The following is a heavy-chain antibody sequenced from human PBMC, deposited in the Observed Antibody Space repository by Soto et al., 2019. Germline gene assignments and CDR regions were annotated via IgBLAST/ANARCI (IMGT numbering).Heavy chain of an antibody. J-gene: IGHJ6*03. V-gene: IGHV4-59*08. D-gene: IGHD3-3*01. Sequence: SETLSLTCTVFGRSISRNYWSWIRQPPGKGLARRGDVYYSGRTNYNPSVNTRATISVDTSKTQFPLKLSSVTAADTAVYYCARQRSYYFLSGYYIDYYYSYLDVWGKGTTVTVSS. CDR2: VYYSGRT. CDR3: ARQRSYYFLSGYYIDYYYSYLDV. CDR1: GRSISRNY.